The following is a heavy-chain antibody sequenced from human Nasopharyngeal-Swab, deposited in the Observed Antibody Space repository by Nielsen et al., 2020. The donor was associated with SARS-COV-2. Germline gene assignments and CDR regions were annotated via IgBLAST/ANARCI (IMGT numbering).Heavy chain of an antibody. V-gene: IGHV3-73*01. D-gene: IGHD1-14*01. CDR2: IRSKANSYAT. J-gene: IGHJ6*02. Sequence: GESLKISCAASGFTFSGSAMHWVRQASGKGLEWVGRIRSKANSYATAYAASVKGRFTISRDDSKNTAYLQMNSLKTEDTAVYYCTRRPLTPANGMDVWGQGTTVTVS. CDR1: GFTFSGSA. CDR3: TRRPLTPANGMDV.